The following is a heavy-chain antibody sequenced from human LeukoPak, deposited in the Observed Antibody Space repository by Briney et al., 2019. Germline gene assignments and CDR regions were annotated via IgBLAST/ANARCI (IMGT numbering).Heavy chain of an antibody. CDR3: ARADHDFWSGEGYAFDI. CDR1: GYTFTSYY. J-gene: IGHJ3*02. D-gene: IGHD3-3*01. V-gene: IGHV1-46*01. Sequence: ASVKVSCKASGYTFTSYYMHWVRQAPGQGLEWMGIINPRGGSTSYAQKFQGRVTITTDESTSTAYMELSSLRSEDTAVYYCARADHDFWSGEGYAFDIWGQGTMVTVSS. CDR2: INPRGGST.